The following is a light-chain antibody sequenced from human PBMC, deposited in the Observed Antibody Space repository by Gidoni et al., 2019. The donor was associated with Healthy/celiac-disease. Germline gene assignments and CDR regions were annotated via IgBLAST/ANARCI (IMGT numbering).Light chain of an antibody. CDR1: QSISSW. CDR3: QQYNSYSPYT. J-gene: IGKJ2*01. V-gene: IGKV1-5*03. CDR2: KAS. Sequence: DIQITQSPSTLSASVGDRVTITCRASQSISSWLAWYQQKPGKAPKLLTYKASSLESGVPSRFSGSGSGTEFTLTISSLQPDDFATYYCQQYNSYSPYTFGQGTKLEIK.